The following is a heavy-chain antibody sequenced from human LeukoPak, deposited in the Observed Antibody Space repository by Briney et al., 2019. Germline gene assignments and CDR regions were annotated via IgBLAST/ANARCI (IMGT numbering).Heavy chain of an antibody. CDR3: AGGGYSSSWIIDY. Sequence: GGSLRLSCAASGFTVSSNYMSWVRQAPGKGLEWVSVIYSGGSTYYADSVKGRFTISRDNSKNTLYLQMNSLRAEDTGVYYCAGGGYSSSWIIDYWGQGTLVTVSS. D-gene: IGHD6-13*01. J-gene: IGHJ4*02. V-gene: IGHV3-53*01. CDR1: GFTVSSNY. CDR2: IYSGGST.